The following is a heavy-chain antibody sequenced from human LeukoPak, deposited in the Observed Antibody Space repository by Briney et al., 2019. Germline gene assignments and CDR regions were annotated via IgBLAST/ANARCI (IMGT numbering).Heavy chain of an antibody. V-gene: IGHV3-7*01. D-gene: IGHD6-19*01. Sequence: PGKSLRLSCAASGFTFGTYWMSWIRQAPGKGLEWVANIKQDGSEKYYVDSVKGRFTISRDNAKNSLYLQMNSLRAEDTAVYYCAREIAVAGTVDYWGQGTLVTVSS. CDR1: GFTFGTYW. J-gene: IGHJ4*02. CDR2: IKQDGSEK. CDR3: AREIAVAGTVDY.